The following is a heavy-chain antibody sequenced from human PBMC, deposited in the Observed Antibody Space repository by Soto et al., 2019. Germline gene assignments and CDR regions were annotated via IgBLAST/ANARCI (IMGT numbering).Heavy chain of an antibody. CDR3: ARHCSSSSCSQLYGMDV. J-gene: IGHJ6*02. V-gene: IGHV5-10-1*01. CDR2: IDTSYSYS. D-gene: IGHD2-15*01. CDR1: GYSFTNYC. Sequence: AESLTICCKDSGYSFTNYCIIWVRQVPGKGLEWMGRIDTSYSYSHYSPSFQGHVTISVDKSISTGYLQWRSLKASDTAMYYCARHCSSSSCSQLYGMDVWGQGTTVTVSS.